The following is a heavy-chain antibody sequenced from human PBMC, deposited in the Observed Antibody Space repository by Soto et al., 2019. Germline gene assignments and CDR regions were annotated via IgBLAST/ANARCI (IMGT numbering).Heavy chain of an antibody. D-gene: IGHD6-19*01. CDR3: AKGIGSSGWYGVGY. Sequence: EVQLLESGGGLVQPGGSLRLSCAASGFTFSSYAMSWVHQAPGKGLEWVSAISGSGGSTYYADSVKGRFTISRDNSKNTLYLQMNSLRAEDTAVYYCAKGIGSSGWYGVGYWGQGTLVTVSS. V-gene: IGHV3-23*01. CDR2: ISGSGGST. CDR1: GFTFSSYA. J-gene: IGHJ4*02.